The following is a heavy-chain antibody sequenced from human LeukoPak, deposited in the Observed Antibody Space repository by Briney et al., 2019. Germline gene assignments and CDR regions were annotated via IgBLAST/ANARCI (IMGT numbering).Heavy chain of an antibody. CDR3: ARDPNWNREKDMDV. J-gene: IGHJ6*03. CDR2: IKQDGSEK. Sequence: GGSLRLSCAASGFTFSRYWMSWVRQAPGKGLEWVANIKQDGSEKYYVDSVKGRFTISRDNAKNSLYLQMNSLRAEDTAVYYCARDPNWNREKDMDVWGKGTTVTVSS. D-gene: IGHD1-1*01. V-gene: IGHV3-7*01. CDR1: GFTFSRYW.